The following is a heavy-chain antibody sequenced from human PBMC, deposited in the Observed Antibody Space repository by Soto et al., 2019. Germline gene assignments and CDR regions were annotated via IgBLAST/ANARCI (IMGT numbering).Heavy chain of an antibody. V-gene: IGHV3-23*01. CDR2: ISGSGGST. D-gene: IGHD2-2*01. J-gene: IGHJ3*02. CDR1: GFTFSSYA. CDR3: AAQYCSSTSCYPDAFDI. Sequence: SLRLSCAASGFTFSSYAMSWVRQAPGKGLEWVSAISGSGGSTYYADSVKGRFTISRDNSKNTLYLQMNSLRAEDTAVYYCAAQYCSSTSCYPDAFDIWGQGTMVTVSS.